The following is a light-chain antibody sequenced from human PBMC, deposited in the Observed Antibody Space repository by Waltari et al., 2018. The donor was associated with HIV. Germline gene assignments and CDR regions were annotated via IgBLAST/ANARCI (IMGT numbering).Light chain of an antibody. CDR3: QSFDSTSQV. CDR1: SGNIASDY. CDR2: EDK. Sequence: FMLTPPHSVSESPGKTVTISCTRSSGNIASDYVQWYQQRPGSSPTTVIYEDKHRPSWVPDRFSGSIDSSSNSAALTISGLKTEDDAGYYCQSFDSTSQVFGGGTKLTVL. V-gene: IGLV6-57*01. J-gene: IGLJ3*02.